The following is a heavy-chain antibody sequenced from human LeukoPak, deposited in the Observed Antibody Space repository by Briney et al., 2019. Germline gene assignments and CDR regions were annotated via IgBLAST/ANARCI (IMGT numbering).Heavy chain of an antibody. J-gene: IGHJ3*02. CDR1: GYTFTVYY. CDR2: INPNSGGT. V-gene: IGHV1-2*02. CDR3: TRYCSSISCHAFDI. Sequence: ASVKVSCKASGYTFTVYYMHWVRQAPGQGLEWMGWINPNSGGTNYAQKFQGRVTMTRDTSISTAYMELSRLRSDDTAMYYCTRYCSSISCHAFDIWGQGTMVTVSS. D-gene: IGHD2-2*01.